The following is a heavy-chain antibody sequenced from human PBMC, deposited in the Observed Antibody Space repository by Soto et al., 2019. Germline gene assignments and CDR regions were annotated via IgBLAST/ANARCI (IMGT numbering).Heavy chain of an antibody. CDR3: ARERYSYGTGWFDP. J-gene: IGHJ5*02. Sequence: QVQLVQSGAEVKKPGASVKVSCKASGYTFTGYYMHWVRQAPGQGLEWMGWINPNSGGTNYAQKFQGWVTMTSDTSISTAYMELSRLRSDDTAVYYWARERYSYGTGWFDPWGQGTLVTVSS. CDR2: INPNSGGT. V-gene: IGHV1-2*04. CDR1: GYTFTGYY. D-gene: IGHD5-18*01.